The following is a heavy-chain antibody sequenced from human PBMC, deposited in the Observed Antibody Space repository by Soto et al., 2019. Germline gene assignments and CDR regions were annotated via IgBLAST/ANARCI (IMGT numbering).Heavy chain of an antibody. CDR2: INHSGST. Sequence: PSETLSLTCAVYGGSFSGYYWRWIRQPPGKGLEWIGEINHSGSTNYNPSLKSRVTISVDTPKNQFSLKLSSVTAADTAVYYCATSVAVAGTYFDYWGQGTLVTVSS. D-gene: IGHD6-19*01. CDR3: ATSVAVAGTYFDY. J-gene: IGHJ4*02. V-gene: IGHV4-34*01. CDR1: GGSFSGYY.